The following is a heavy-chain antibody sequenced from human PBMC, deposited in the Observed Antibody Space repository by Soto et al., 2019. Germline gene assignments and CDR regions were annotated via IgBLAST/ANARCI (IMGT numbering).Heavy chain of an antibody. CDR2: INHSGST. D-gene: IGHD2-8*02. CDR3: ARDQITGLFDY. V-gene: IGHV4-34*01. Sequence: QVQLQQWGAGLLKPSETLSLTCAVYGGSFSGYYWTWIRQPPGTGLEWIGEINHSGSTNYNPSLTGXVTLSVDTSTNQVSLTLTSVTAADPAVYYCARDQITGLFDYWGQGTLVTVSS. J-gene: IGHJ4*02. CDR1: GGSFSGYY.